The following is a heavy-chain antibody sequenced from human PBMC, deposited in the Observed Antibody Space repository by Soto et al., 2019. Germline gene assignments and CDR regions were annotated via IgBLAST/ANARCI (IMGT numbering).Heavy chain of an antibody. Sequence: PSETLSLTCTVSGGSISSGDYYWSWIRQPPGKGLEWIGYIYYSGSTYYNPSLKSRVTISVDTSKNQFSLKLSSVTAADTAVYYCAREEPYYGGNSVPIWGQGTMVTVSS. CDR2: IYYSGST. D-gene: IGHD4-17*01. J-gene: IGHJ3*02. V-gene: IGHV4-30-4*01. CDR3: AREEPYYGGNSVPI. CDR1: GGSISSGDYY.